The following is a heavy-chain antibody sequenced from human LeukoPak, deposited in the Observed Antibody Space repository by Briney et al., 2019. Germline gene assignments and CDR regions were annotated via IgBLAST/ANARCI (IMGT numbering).Heavy chain of an antibody. J-gene: IGHJ4*02. D-gene: IGHD2-15*01. CDR2: ISGSSNVI. CDR1: GFFFSDIS. Sequence: GGSLRLSCAASGFFFSDISMNWVRQAPGKGLEWIAYISGSSNVIHYADSVEGRFTISRDNAKKSLYLQMSSLRAEDTALYYCARDPEDIDYWGQGTLVTVSS. V-gene: IGHV3-48*01. CDR3: ARDPEDIDY.